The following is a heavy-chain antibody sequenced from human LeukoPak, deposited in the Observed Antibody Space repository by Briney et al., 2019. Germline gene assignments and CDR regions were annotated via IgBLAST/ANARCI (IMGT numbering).Heavy chain of an antibody. CDR2: MKPNSGDS. V-gene: IGHV1-8*01. D-gene: IGHD6-13*01. J-gene: IGHJ5*01. CDR1: GYTFTSYD. Sequence: ASVKVSCRASGYTFTSYDIHWVRQATGQGLEWMGWMKPNSGDSGLAQKFQGRVTMAWNTSMSTAYMELSSLRSEDTAVYYCARDHSDSWLDSWGQGTLVTVSS. CDR3: ARDHSDSWLDS.